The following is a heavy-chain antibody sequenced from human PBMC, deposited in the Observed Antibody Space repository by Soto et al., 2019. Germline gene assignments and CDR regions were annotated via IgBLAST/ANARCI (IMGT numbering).Heavy chain of an antibody. Sequence: GGSLRLSCAASGFTFSNYGMHWVRQAPGKGLEWVAVISYGGTNKDYADSVKGRFTVSRDNSKNTLYLQMNSLRVEDTAVYYCAKSNRGSPPVWGQGTTVTVSS. V-gene: IGHV3-30*18. CDR1: GFTFSNYG. D-gene: IGHD3-10*01. CDR3: AKSNRGSPPV. J-gene: IGHJ6*02. CDR2: ISYGGTNK.